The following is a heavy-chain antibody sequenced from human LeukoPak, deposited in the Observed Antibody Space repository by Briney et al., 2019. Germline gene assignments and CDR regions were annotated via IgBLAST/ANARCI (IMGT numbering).Heavy chain of an antibody. V-gene: IGHV3-30*18. J-gene: IGHJ4*02. CDR2: ISYDGSNK. Sequence: GGSLRLSCAASGFRFSTYAMHWVRQAPGKGLEWVAVISYDGSNKYYADSVKGRFTISRDNSKNTLYLQMNSLRAEDTAVYYCAKSIDSSGYYCSDYWGQGTLVTVSS. CDR3: AKSIDSSGYYCSDY. D-gene: IGHD3-22*01. CDR1: GFRFSTYA.